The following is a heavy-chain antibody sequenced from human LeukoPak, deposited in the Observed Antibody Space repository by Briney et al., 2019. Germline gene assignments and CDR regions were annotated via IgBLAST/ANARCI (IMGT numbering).Heavy chain of an antibody. J-gene: IGHJ3*02. D-gene: IGHD3-22*01. CDR1: GYSFTSYW. Sequence: GESLKISCKGSGYSFTSYWIGWVRQMPGKGLEWMGIIYPGDSDTRYSPSFQGQVTISADKSISTAYLQWSSLKASDTAMYYCARPYLSHYDSSGYYYGQAFDIWGQGTMVTVSS. V-gene: IGHV5-51*01. CDR3: ARPYLSHYDSSGYYYGQAFDI. CDR2: IYPGDSDT.